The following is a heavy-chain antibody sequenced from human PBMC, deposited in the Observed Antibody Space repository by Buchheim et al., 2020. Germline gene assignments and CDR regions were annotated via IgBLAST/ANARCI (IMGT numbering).Heavy chain of an antibody. CDR1: GGSVSSGGYY. V-gene: IGHV4-31*03. CDR2: IYYSGTP. CDR3: ARDSADSYGFYWYFDL. J-gene: IGHJ2*01. Sequence: QVQLQESGPGLVKPSQTLSLTCKVSGGSVSSGGYYWSWIRQHPGKGLEWIGSIYYSGTPYYNSFLKRRVTISVDTSKNQFSLKLSSVTAADTAVYYCARDSADSYGFYWYFDLWGRGTL. D-gene: IGHD5-18*01.